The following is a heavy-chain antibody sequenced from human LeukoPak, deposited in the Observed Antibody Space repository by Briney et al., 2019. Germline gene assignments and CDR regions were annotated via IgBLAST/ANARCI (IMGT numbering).Heavy chain of an antibody. D-gene: IGHD3-10*01. CDR1: GFTFSSYA. Sequence: PGGSLRLSCAASGFTFSSYAMHWVRQAPGKGLEWVAVISYDGSNKYYAAPVKGRFTISRDDSKNTLYLQMNSLKTEDTAVYYCTTDPSKILWFGELGSYYYYGMDVWGQGTTVTVSS. CDR2: ISYDGSNK. V-gene: IGHV3-30-3*01. J-gene: IGHJ6*02. CDR3: TTDPSKILWFGELGSYYYYGMDV.